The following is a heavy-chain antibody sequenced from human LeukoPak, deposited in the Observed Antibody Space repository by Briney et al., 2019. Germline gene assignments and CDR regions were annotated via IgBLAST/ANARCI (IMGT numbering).Heavy chain of an antibody. J-gene: IGHJ2*01. CDR3: ARGCSSTSCYTGYFDL. D-gene: IGHD2-2*02. V-gene: IGHV4-61*02. CDR1: GGSISSSSYY. Sequence: SETLSLTCTVSGGSISSSSYYRGWIRQPAGKGLEWIGRIYTSGSTNYNPSLKSRVTMSVDTSKNQFSLKLSSVTAADTAVYYCARGCSSTSCYTGYFDLWGRGTLVTVSS. CDR2: IYTSGST.